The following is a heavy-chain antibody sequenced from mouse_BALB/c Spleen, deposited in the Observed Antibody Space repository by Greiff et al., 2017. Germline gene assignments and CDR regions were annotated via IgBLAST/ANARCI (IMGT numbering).Heavy chain of an antibody. CDR2: IWGDGST. J-gene: IGHJ4*01. CDR3: ARDNPYGNRYYYAMDY. CDR1: GFSLTGYG. Sequence: VQGVESGPGLVAPSQSLSLSCTASGFSLTGYGVNWVRQTPGKGLEWLGMIWGDGSTDYYSALKSRLSISNDNSKSQVFLKMNSLQTDDTARYYCARDNPYGNRYYYAMDYWGQGTSVTVSA. D-gene: IGHD2-1*01. V-gene: IGHV2-6-7*01.